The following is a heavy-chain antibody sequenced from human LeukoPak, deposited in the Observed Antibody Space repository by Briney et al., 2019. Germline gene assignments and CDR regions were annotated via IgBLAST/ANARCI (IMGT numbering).Heavy chain of an antibody. CDR2: ISNDGSNK. V-gene: IGHV3-30-3*01. CDR1: GFTFSNYA. J-gene: IGHJ3*01. D-gene: IGHD1-1*01. CDR3: AVHPDPFDL. Sequence: GGSLRLSCAASGFTFSNYAMHWVRQAPGKALEWVAVISNDGSNKDYTDSVKGRFTISRDNAKNLVYLQMNSLRAEDTAVYYCAVHPDPFDLWGQGTMVSVSS.